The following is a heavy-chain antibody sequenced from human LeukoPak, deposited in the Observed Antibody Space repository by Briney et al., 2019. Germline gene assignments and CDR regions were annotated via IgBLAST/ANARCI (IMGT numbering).Heavy chain of an antibody. CDR1: GFTFSDYY. V-gene: IGHV3-11*01. J-gene: IGHJ4*02. CDR3: ARGRVVPATRLDY. Sequence: GGSLRLSCAASGFTFSDYYMSWIRQVPGKGLEWVSYISSSGSTIYYADSVKGRFTISRDNSNNTLYLQMNSLGSEDTAVYYCARGRVVPATRLDYWGRGTLVTVSS. CDR2: ISSSGSTI. D-gene: IGHD2-15*01.